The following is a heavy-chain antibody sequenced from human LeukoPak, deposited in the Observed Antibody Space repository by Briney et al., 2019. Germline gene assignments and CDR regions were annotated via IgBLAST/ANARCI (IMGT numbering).Heavy chain of an antibody. CDR1: LASISSSSYY. V-gene: IGHV4-39*01. Sequence: PSESLSLARTLTLASISSSSYYWGWIRQPPGKGLQWLGSIYYSGSTYYNPSLKSRVTLSVDTSKHECSLKLSSVTAADTAMYYCARAGDRGSYVDYWGQGTLVTVSS. CDR2: IYYSGST. D-gene: IGHD1-26*01. J-gene: IGHJ4*02. CDR3: ARAGDRGSYVDY.